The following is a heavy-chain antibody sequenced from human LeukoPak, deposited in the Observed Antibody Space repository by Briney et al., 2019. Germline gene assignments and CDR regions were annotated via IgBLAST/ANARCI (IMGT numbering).Heavy chain of an antibody. J-gene: IGHJ4*02. V-gene: IGHV4-4*07. D-gene: IGHD1-1*01. Sequence: PSETLSLTCTVSGGSISSYYWNWIRQPAGKGLEWIGRIYTSGSTDYNPSLKSRVTMSVDTSKNQFSLKLSSVTAADTAVYYCAGGDPYTNNWPLDYWGQGTLVTVSS. CDR1: GGSISSYY. CDR2: IYTSGST. CDR3: AGGDPYTNNWPLDY.